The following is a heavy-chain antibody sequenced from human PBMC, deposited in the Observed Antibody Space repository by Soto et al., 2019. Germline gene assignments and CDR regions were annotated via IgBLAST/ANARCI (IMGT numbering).Heavy chain of an antibody. V-gene: IGHV3-53*02. CDR3: AREGYAYGLDF. CDR1: GLSVSDKY. D-gene: IGHD3-10*01. J-gene: IGHJ4*02. Sequence: EVQLVQTGGGLIKPGGSLSLSCAASGLSVSDKYMSWVRQAPGKGLEWVSLTYTGGNSYFADFVKGRFIVSRDMSKNTLFLHMNSLAAEDTAVYYCAREGYAYGLDFWGQGSLVTVSS. CDR2: TYTGGNS.